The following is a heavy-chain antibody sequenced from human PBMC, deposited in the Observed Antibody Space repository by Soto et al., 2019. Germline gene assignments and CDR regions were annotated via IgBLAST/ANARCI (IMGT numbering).Heavy chain of an antibody. V-gene: IGHV4-31*03. CDR1: GSSISRGAYC. CDR3: ASDKDPDTFGQTRRLHYSSAMEV. D-gene: IGHD3-16*01. Sequence: QVPLQESGTRLVKLSQTLSLTCSVSGSSISRGAYCWTWIRHHPLQGLQWIWYIYYIVRTSYTYQNQSIQSRVTISDNTYNNLFSRRLTSVTAEATATYYCASDKDPDTFGQTRRLHYSSAMEVWGPGTTVIGAS. J-gene: IGHJ6*02. CDR2: IYYIVRTSYT.